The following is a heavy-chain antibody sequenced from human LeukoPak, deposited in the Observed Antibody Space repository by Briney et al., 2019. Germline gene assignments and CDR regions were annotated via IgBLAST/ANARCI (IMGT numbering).Heavy chain of an antibody. Sequence: GGSLRLSCVASGFTFSAYRMAWVRQAPGKGLEWIANIGQDGSEKNYVDSLKGRFTISRDNAKRSLYLQISSLRAEDTAMYYCARAGVASPDRWWYDSWGQGTLVAVSS. CDR1: GFTFSAYR. D-gene: IGHD2-15*01. J-gene: IGHJ5*02. CDR3: ARAGVASPDRWWYDS. CDR2: IGQDGSEK. V-gene: IGHV3-7*03.